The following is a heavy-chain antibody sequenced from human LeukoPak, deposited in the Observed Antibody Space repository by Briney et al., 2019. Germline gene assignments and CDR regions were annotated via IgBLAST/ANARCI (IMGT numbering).Heavy chain of an antibody. CDR1: GYTFTGYF. J-gene: IGHJ4*02. V-gene: IGHV1-2*02. Sequence: ASLKVSCKASGYTFTGYFIHWVRQAPGQGLEWMGWINPNSRGTNYAQKFQGRVTMPRDTSISTAYMELSSLKSDDTAVYYCARGSSSSWSYLDYWGQGTLVTVSS. D-gene: IGHD6-13*01. CDR3: ARGSSSSWSYLDY. CDR2: INPNSRGT.